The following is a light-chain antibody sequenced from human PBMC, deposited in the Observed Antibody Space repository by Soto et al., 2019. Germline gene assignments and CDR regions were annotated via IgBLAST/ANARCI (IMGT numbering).Light chain of an antibody. CDR1: QSVSSY. CDR2: DTS. J-gene: IGKJ4*01. V-gene: IGKV3-11*01. CDR3: QQRSNWWLT. Sequence: EIVLTQSPATLSLSPGERATLSCRASQSVSSYLAWYQQRPGQAPRLLIYDTSNRATGIPARFSGSGSGTDFTLTISSLEPEDFAVYYCQQRSNWWLTFSGGTKVEIK.